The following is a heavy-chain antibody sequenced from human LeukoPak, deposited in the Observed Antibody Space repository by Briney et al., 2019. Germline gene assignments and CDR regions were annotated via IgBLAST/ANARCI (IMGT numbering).Heavy chain of an antibody. V-gene: IGHV3-33*01. CDR1: GFTFSTYA. J-gene: IGHJ4*02. CDR3: ARGYSSSWYYFDY. Sequence: GGPLRLSCPASGFTFSTYAMHWVRQAPGKGLEGVPVIWYDGSNKYYADSVKGRFTISRDNSKNTLYLQMNSLRAEDTAVYYCARGYSSSWYYFDYWGQGTLVTVSS. CDR2: IWYDGSNK. D-gene: IGHD6-13*01.